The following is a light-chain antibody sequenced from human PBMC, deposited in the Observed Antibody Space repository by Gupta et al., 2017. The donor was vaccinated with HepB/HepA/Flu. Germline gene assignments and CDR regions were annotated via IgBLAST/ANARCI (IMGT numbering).Light chain of an antibody. CDR1: QSGTSTS. CDR2: ATS. J-gene: IGKJ1*01. V-gene: IGKV3-20*01. CDR3: HHYGSSRT. Sequence: ENVFTQSPGTLSLSPGERATLSCRASQSGTSTSLAWFQQRPGQAPRLLIYATSTRATGIPDRFSGSGSETDFILTISRLEPEDFAVYYCHHYGSSRTFGQGTKVEMK.